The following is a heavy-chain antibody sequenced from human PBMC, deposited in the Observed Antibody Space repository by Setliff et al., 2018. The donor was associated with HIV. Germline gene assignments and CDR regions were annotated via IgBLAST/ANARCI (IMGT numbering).Heavy chain of an antibody. Sequence: SETLSLTCTVSGAYISNGSHYWRWIRQPAGKGLEWIGHIYTSGFTNYNPSLKSRVTISIDTSRNQFSLNLKSVTAADTAVYYCARDQGDTPSRGDIWGQGTMVTVSS. CDR1: GAYISNGSHY. V-gene: IGHV4-61*09. J-gene: IGHJ3*02. CDR3: ARDQGDTPSRGDI. CDR2: IYTSGFT. D-gene: IGHD1-26*01.